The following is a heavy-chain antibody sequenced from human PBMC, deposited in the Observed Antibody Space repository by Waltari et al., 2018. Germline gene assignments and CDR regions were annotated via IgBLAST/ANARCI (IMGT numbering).Heavy chain of an antibody. J-gene: IGHJ4*02. Sequence: EVHLVESGGGLVQSGGSLRLSCAASGFTFSSYWMHWVRQAPGKGLVWVSRINGDGTSVGYADSVKGRFTIFRDNAKNTVSLQMNRLSAEDSARYFCVREGWEPTAPDSWGQGALVTVSS. CDR3: VREGWEPTAPDS. CDR2: INGDGTSV. V-gene: IGHV3-74*01. D-gene: IGHD1-26*01. CDR1: GFTFSSYW.